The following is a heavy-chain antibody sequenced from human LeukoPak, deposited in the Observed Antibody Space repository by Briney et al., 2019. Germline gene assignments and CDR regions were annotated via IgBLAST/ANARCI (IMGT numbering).Heavy chain of an antibody. V-gene: IGHV3-15*01. D-gene: IGHD6-13*01. CDR1: GFTFSNAW. Sequence: GGSLRLSCAASGFTFSNAWMNWVRQGPGKGLEWVGRIKSKTDGGTTDYAAPVEGRFTISRDDSKKTLYLQMDSLKTEDTAVYYCSTDPYSSKWYYFDYWGQGTLVTVSS. CDR2: IKSKTDGGTT. J-gene: IGHJ4*02. CDR3: STDPYSSKWYYFDY.